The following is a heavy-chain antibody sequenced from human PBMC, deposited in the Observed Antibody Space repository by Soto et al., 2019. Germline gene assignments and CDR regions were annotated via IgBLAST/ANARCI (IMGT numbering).Heavy chain of an antibody. V-gene: IGHV4-34*01. CDR2: INHSGST. CDR3: ARGSRGDTNAFDI. J-gene: IGHJ3*02. CDR1: GGSFSGYY. Sequence: SETLSLTCAVYGGSFSGYYWSWIRQPPGKGLEWIGEINHSGSTNYNPSLKSRVTISVDTSKNQFSLKLSSVTAADTAVYYCARGSRGDTNAFDIWGQGTMVTVSS. D-gene: IGHD2-21*02.